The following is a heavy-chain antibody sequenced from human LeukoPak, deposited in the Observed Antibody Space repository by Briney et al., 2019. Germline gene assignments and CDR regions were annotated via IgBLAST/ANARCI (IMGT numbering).Heavy chain of an antibody. V-gene: IGHV3-74*01. CDR3: ARGRPHGNDY. CDR1: EFTFSSYW. CDR2: IASDGSST. D-gene: IGHD4-23*01. Sequence: GGSLRLSCAASEFTFSSYWMNWVRQAPGKGLVWVSRIASDGSSTTYADSVKGRFSISRDNAKNTLYLQMNSLRVEDTAVYYCARGRPHGNDYWGQGTLVTVSS. J-gene: IGHJ4*02.